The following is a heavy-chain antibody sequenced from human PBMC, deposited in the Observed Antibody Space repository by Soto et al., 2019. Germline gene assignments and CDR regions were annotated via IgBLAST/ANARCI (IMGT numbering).Heavy chain of an antibody. J-gene: IGHJ5*02. CDR3: GRTADWFDP. V-gene: IGHV4-34*01. CDR2: INHSGET. CDR1: GGSFSGYY. Sequence: ETLSLTCAVYGGSFSGYYWSWIRQSPGEGLEWIGEINHSGETTYNPSLKSRVTISIDTSKNQFSLKLSSVTAADTAVYYCGRTADWFDPWGQGTLVTVSS.